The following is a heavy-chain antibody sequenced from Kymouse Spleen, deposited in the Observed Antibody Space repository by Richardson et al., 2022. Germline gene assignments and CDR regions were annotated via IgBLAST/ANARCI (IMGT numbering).Heavy chain of an antibody. CDR1: GFTFDDYA. D-gene: IGHD3-3*01. CDR2: ISWNSGSI. Sequence: EVQLVESGGGLVQPGRSLRLSCAASGFTFDDYAMHWVRQAPGKGLEWVSGISWNSGSIGYADSVKGRFTISRDNAKNSLYLQMNSLRAEDTALYYCAKDILTIFGGGMDVWGQGTTVTVSS. CDR3: AKDILTIFGGGMDV. J-gene: IGHJ6*02. V-gene: IGHV3-9*01.